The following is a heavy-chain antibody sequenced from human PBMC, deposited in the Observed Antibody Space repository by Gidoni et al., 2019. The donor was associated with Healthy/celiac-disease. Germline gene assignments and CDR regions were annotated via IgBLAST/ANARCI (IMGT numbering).Heavy chain of an antibody. CDR3: AKSRAGRGGEYYFDY. CDR2: ISGSGGST. J-gene: IGHJ4*02. V-gene: IGHV3-23*01. Sequence: EVQLLESGGGLVQPGGSLRLSCAASGVTLSSYAMSWVRQAPGKGLEWVSAISGSGGSTYFADSVKGRFTISRDNSKNTLYLQMNSLRAEDTAVYYCAKSRAGRGGEYYFDYWGQGTLVTVSS. CDR1: GVTLSSYA. D-gene: IGHD1-26*01.